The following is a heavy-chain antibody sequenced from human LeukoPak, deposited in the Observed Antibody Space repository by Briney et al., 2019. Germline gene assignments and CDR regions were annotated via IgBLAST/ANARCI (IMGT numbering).Heavy chain of an antibody. Sequence: GASVKVSCKASGYTSTNYIMQWVRQAPGQSLEWMGRINTGNGDTQSSQRFQGRVTFTRDTSASTAYMELSSLRSDDTAVFYCVESSGRYHYWAQGTLVTVSS. D-gene: IGHD1-26*01. CDR3: VESSGRYHY. V-gene: IGHV1-3*04. CDR1: GYTSTNYI. J-gene: IGHJ4*02. CDR2: INTGNGDT.